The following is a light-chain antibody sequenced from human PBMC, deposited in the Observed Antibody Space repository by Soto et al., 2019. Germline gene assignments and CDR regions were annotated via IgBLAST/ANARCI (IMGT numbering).Light chain of an antibody. CDR2: DVS. CDR3: SSYTSTNFVI. CDR1: SSDIGDYKY. J-gene: IGLJ2*01. V-gene: IGLV2-14*03. Sequence: QSALTQPASVSGSPGQSITISCTGSSSDIGDYKYVSWYKHHPGKAPKLMIYDVSNRPSGVSHRFSGSKSGNTASLTISGLQADDEAAYYCSSYTSTNFVIFGGGTKLTVL.